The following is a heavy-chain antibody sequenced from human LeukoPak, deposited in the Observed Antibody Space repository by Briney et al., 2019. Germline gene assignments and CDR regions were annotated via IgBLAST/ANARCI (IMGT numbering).Heavy chain of an antibody. CDR3: ARAGREYSSSAALGY. J-gene: IGHJ4*02. V-gene: IGHV1-2*02. D-gene: IGHD6-6*01. Sequence: GASVTVSCKASGYTFTGYYMHWVRQAPGQGLEWMGWINPNSGGTNYAQKFQGRVTTTRDTSISTAYMELSRLRSDDTAVYYCARAGREYSSSAALGYWGQGTLVTVSS. CDR1: GYTFTGYY. CDR2: INPNSGGT.